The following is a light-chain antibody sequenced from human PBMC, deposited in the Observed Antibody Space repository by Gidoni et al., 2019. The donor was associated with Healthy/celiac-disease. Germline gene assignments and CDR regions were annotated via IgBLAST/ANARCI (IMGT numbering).Light chain of an antibody. CDR2: AAS. CDR3: QQYDNLPPLT. CDR1: QDISNY. V-gene: IGKV1-33*01. Sequence: DILMTQSPPSLSASAGERVTITCQASQDISNYLNWYQQKPGKAPKLLIYAASNLETGVPSRFSGSGSGTDFTFTISSLQPEDIATYYCQQYDNLPPLTFXGXTKVEIK. J-gene: IGKJ4*01.